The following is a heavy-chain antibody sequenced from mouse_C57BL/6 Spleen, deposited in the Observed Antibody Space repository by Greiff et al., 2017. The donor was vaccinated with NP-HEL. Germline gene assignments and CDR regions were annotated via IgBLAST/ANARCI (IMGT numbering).Heavy chain of an antibody. Sequence: VKLVESGAELVKPGASVKMSCKASGYTFTTYPIEWMKQNHGKSLEWIGNFHPYNDDTKYNEKFKGKATLTVEKSSSTVYLELSRLTSDDSAVYYCARKNYGSEYFDVWGTGTTVTVSS. CDR1: GYTFTTYP. D-gene: IGHD1-1*01. CDR2: FHPYNDDT. V-gene: IGHV1-47*01. J-gene: IGHJ1*03. CDR3: ARKNYGSEYFDV.